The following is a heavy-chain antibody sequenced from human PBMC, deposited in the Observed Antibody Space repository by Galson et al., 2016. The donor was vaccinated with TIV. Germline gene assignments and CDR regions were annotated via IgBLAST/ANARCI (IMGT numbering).Heavy chain of an antibody. CDR1: GYTFSGHF. CDR3: AGNQGSYYDSSGSYYNWFDP. V-gene: IGHV1-2*02. CDR2: INPSTGDT. D-gene: IGHD3-22*01. J-gene: IGHJ5*02. Sequence: SVKVSCKASGYTFSGHFIHWVRQAPGQGLEWMGWINPSTGDTRYAQKFQGRVTMTREKSTSTAYMDLNRLRSDDTAVYYCAGNQGSYYDSSGSYYNWFDPWGQGTRVTVSS.